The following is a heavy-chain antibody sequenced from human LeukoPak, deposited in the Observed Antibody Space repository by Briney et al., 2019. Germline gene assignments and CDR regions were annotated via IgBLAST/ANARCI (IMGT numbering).Heavy chain of an antibody. D-gene: IGHD2-2*01. CDR3: ARDRGSDIVVVPGWFDP. V-gene: IGHV1-2*02. CDR2: INPNSGGT. J-gene: IGHJ5*02. Sequence: ASVKVSCKASGYTFTGYYMHWVRQAPGQGLEWMAWINPNSGGTNYAQKFQGRVTMTRDTSISTAYMELSRLRSDDTAVYYCARDRGSDIVVVPGWFDPWGQGTLVTVSS. CDR1: GYTFTGYY.